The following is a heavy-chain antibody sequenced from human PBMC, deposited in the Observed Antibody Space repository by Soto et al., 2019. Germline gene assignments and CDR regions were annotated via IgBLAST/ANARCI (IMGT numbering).Heavy chain of an antibody. V-gene: IGHV3-30*03. Sequence: GGSLRLSCAASEVPFINYAMHWVRQPPGKGLQWLAVISYDGNNKYYADSVEGRFTISRDNSKNTVYLQMNSLRLEDTAVYYCARGPSYSDSYFDYWGQGTLVTVSS. D-gene: IGHD4-17*01. J-gene: IGHJ4*02. CDR3: ARGPSYSDSYFDY. CDR2: ISYDGNNK. CDR1: EVPFINYA.